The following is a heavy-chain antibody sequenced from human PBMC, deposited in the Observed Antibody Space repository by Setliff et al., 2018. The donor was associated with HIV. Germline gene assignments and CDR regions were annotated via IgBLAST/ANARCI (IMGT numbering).Heavy chain of an antibody. CDR1: GLTFSNYW. J-gene: IGHJ4*02. Sequence: GGSLRLSCVASGLTFSNYWMHWVRQAPGKGLVWVSRIDSDGSDTDYADSVRGRSTISRDNAKNTLYLQMTSLRAEDTAVYYCARRTGYCSTTTCSYYYWGQGTLVTVSS. CDR3: ARRTGYCSTTTCSYYY. CDR2: IDSDGSDT. V-gene: IGHV3-74*01. D-gene: IGHD2-2*01.